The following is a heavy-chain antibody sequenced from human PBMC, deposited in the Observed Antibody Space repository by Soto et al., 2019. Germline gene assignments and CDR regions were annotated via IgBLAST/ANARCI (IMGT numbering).Heavy chain of an antibody. Sequence: GESLKISCQGSGYYFSDYWIGWVRQMPGKGLEWMGIIYPGDSDTRYSPSFQGQVTISADKSISTAYLQWSSLKASDTAMYYCARHGTTVTTLDYYDGMDVWGQGTTVTVSS. CDR1: GYYFSDYW. CDR3: ARHGTTVTTLDYYDGMDV. CDR2: IYPGDSDT. D-gene: IGHD4-17*01. J-gene: IGHJ6*02. V-gene: IGHV5-51*01.